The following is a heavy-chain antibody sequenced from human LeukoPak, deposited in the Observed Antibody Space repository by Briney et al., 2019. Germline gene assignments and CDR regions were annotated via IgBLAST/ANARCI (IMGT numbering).Heavy chain of an antibody. V-gene: IGHV1-8*01. CDR3: TRGSSGRRDN. D-gene: IGHD6-19*01. CDR1: GYTFTSCD. Sequence: VASVKVSCKASGYTFTSCDINWVRQATGQGLEWMGWMNPNSGNTGYGQSFQGRITMTRDISIGTAYMELSNLTSEDTAIYYCTRGSSGRRDNWGQGTRVTVSA. J-gene: IGHJ4*02. CDR2: MNPNSGNT.